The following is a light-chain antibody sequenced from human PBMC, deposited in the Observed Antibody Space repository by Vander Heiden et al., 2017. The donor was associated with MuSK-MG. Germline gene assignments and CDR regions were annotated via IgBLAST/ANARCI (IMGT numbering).Light chain of an antibody. V-gene: IGKV2-28*01. J-gene: IGKJ2*01. CDR1: QSLLHSNGYNY. CDR3: MQALQTRYT. CDR2: LGS. Sequence: QSPLSLPVTPGAPASISCRSSQSLLHSNGYNYLDWYLQKPGQSPQLLIYLGSNRASGVPDRCSGSGSGTDVTLKISRVEAEDGGGAYCMQALQTRYTFGQGTKLEIK.